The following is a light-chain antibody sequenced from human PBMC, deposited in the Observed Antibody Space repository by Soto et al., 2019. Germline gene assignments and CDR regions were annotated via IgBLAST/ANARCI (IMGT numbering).Light chain of an antibody. CDR3: QQADRIPLT. V-gene: IGKV1-12*01. CDR2: AAS. J-gene: IGKJ4*01. Sequence: DIQMTQSPSSVSASVGDRVTITCRATQGIITWLVWYQQKPGKAPQFLMRAASNFQRGVPSRFSASGSGTDFTLTISSLQPDDFATYYCQQADRIPLTFGGGTRVEI. CDR1: QGIITW.